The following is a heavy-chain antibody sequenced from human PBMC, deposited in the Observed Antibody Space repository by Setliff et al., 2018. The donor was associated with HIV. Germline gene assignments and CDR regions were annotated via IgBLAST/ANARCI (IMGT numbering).Heavy chain of an antibody. CDR1: GLPFHTSW. CDR3: ARDRASYNFWLAGGYYYYGMDV. V-gene: IGHV3-7*01. D-gene: IGHD3-3*01. CDR2: IKQDGSDM. Sequence: GGSLRLSCVASGLPFHTSWMTWLRRAPGRGLEWVANIKQDGSDMHYIESVKGRFTIFKDNAKNSLYLQMNSLRAEDTAVYYCARDRASYNFWLAGGYYYYGMDVWGQGTTVTVSS. J-gene: IGHJ6*02.